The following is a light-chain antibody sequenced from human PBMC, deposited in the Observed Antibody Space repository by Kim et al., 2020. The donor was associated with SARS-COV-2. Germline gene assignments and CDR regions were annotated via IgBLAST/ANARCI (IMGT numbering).Light chain of an antibody. J-gene: IGKJ5*01. CDR1: QSISSY. V-gene: IGKV1-39*01. CDR3: QQSYSTPIT. CDR2: AAS. Sequence: ASVGDRVTITGRASQSISSYLNWYQQKPGKAPKLLIYAASSLQSGVPLRFTGSGSGTDFTLTISSLQPEDFATYYCQQSYSTPITFGQGTRLEIK.